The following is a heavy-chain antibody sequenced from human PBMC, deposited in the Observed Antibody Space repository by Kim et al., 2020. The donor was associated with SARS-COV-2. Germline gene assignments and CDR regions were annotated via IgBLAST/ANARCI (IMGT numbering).Heavy chain of an antibody. Sequence: NPSIKSRVDISIETSQTQFSLKLSSATAADTAMYFCARTTSGSYHAAFDIWGQGTKVTVSS. D-gene: IGHD1-26*01. J-gene: IGHJ3*02. V-gene: IGHV4-39*01. CDR3: ARTTSGSYHAAFDI.